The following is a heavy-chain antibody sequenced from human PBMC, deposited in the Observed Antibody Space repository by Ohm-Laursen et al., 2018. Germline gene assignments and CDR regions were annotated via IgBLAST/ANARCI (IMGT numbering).Heavy chain of an antibody. Sequence: ASVKVSCKTSGYTFTSYDIIWVRQASGQGPEWMGWMNPNSHNTGYARKFRGRVSMTSDSSISTAYMELYSLTSEDTATYYCARAVRYQLLSDPWGQGTLVTVSS. CDR1: GYTFTSYD. D-gene: IGHD4-23*01. J-gene: IGHJ5*02. CDR3: ARAVRYQLLSDP. V-gene: IGHV1-8*01. CDR2: MNPNSHNT.